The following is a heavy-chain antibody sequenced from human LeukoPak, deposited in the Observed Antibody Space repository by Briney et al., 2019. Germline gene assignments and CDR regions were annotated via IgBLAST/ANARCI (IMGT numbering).Heavy chain of an antibody. CDR3: ARGSYSAAIDY. CDR1: GFTFSSYE. Sequence: GGSLRLSCAASGFTFSSYEMNWVGQAPGKGLEWVSYISSSGSTIYYADSVKGRFTISRDNAKNSLYLQMNSLRAEDTAVYYCARGSYSAAIDYWGQGTLVTVSS. CDR2: ISSSGSTI. J-gene: IGHJ4*02. D-gene: IGHD3-10*01. V-gene: IGHV3-48*03.